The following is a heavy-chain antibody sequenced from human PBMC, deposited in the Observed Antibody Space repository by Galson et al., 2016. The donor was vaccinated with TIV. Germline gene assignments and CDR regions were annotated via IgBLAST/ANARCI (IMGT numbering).Heavy chain of an antibody. CDR2: IYYGTTT. D-gene: IGHD4-17*01. CDR1: GGSVSDQY. Sequence: LTCNVSGGSVSDQYWSWFRQPPGKGLEWIGYIYYGTTTNYNPSLQSRVRISVDTSKNQFSMTLTSVTAADTAVYYCARGEMDYVNWFDAWGQGTLVTVSS. V-gene: IGHV4-59*02. J-gene: IGHJ5*02. CDR3: ARGEMDYVNWFDA.